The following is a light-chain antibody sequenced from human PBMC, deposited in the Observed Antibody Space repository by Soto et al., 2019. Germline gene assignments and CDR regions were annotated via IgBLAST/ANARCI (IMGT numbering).Light chain of an antibody. V-gene: IGKV3-15*01. J-gene: IGKJ1*01. CDR3: QQYNNWPLWT. CDR2: GAS. Sequence: ERVMTQSPATLSVSPGERATLSCRASQSVSSNLAWYQQKPGQAPRLLIYGASTRATGIPARFSGSRSGTEFTLTISSLQSEDCAVYYCQQYNNWPLWTVGQGNKVEIK. CDR1: QSVSSN.